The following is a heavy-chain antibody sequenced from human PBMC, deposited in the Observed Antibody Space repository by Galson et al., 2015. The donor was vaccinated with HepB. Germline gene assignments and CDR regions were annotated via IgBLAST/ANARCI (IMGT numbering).Heavy chain of an antibody. Sequence: ETLSLTCSVSGGFISNYYWSWIRQPPGKGLEWIGDIYHSGSTRYNPSLKSRVTTSVDKSKNQFSLKLTSVTAADTAVYYCARSGYYGDHFDYWGRGTLVTVAS. CDR3: ARSGYYGDHFDY. CDR1: GGFISNYY. J-gene: IGHJ4*02. V-gene: IGHV4-4*09. CDR2: IYHSGST. D-gene: IGHD2-21*01.